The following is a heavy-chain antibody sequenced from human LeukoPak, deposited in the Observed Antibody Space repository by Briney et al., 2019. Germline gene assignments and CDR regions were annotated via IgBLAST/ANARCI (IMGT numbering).Heavy chain of an antibody. D-gene: IGHD3-22*01. V-gene: IGHV4-59*01. CDR1: GGSIRSYY. CDR3: ATSSHDLLDTDY. J-gene: IGHJ4*02. CDR2: IYNSGST. Sequence: PSETLSLTXTVSGGSIRSYYWSWIRQPPGKGLEWIGYIYNSGSTNYKPSLRSRVTISVDTSKKQFSLKLSSVTAADTAMYYCATSSHDLLDTDYWGQGTLVTVSS.